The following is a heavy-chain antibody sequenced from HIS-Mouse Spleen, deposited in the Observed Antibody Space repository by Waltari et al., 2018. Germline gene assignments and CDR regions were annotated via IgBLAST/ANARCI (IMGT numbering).Heavy chain of an antibody. Sequence: QVTLRESGPALVKPTQTLTLTCTFSGFSLSTSGMCVSWIRQPPGKALEWLARIDWDDDKYYNTALKTRLPSSRDTSKNQVVLTMTNMDPLDTATYYCARIAEGYTSGCYAFDYWGQGTLVTVSS. V-gene: IGHV2-70*15. J-gene: IGHJ4*02. CDR1: GFSLSTSGMC. D-gene: IGHD6-19*01. CDR2: IDWDDDK. CDR3: ARIAEGYTSGCYAFDY.